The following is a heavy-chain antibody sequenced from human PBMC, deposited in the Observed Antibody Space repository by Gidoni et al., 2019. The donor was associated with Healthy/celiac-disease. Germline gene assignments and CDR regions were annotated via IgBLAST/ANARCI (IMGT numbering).Heavy chain of an antibody. CDR1: GFTFDDYA. D-gene: IGHD3-22*01. CDR2: ISWNSGSI. J-gene: IGHJ4*02. V-gene: IGHV3-9*01. Sequence: EVQLVESGGGLVQPGRSMRLSCAASGFTFDDYAMQWVRQAPGKGQEWFSGISWNSGSIGYADSVKCRFTISRDNAKNSLYLQMNSLRAEDTALYYCAKDMYYYDSSGYCDYWGQGTLVTVSS. CDR3: AKDMYYYDSSGYCDY.